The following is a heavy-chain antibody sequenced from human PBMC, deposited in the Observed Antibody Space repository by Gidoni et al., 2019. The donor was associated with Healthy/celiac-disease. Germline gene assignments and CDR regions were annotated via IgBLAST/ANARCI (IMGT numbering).Heavy chain of an antibody. D-gene: IGHD3-22*01. CDR2: ST. Sequence: STYYNPSLKSRVTISVDTSKNQFSLKLSSVTAADTAVYYCASGYYDSSGYYLVDYWGQGTLVTVSS. V-gene: IGHV4-31*02. J-gene: IGHJ4*02. CDR3: ASGYYDSSGYYLVDY.